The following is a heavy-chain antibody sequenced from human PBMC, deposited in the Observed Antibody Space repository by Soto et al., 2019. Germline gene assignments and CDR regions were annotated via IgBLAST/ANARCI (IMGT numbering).Heavy chain of an antibody. D-gene: IGHD4-17*01. Sequence: SETLSLTCTVSGGSISSGGYYWSWIRQHPGKGLEWIGYIYYSGSTYYNPSLKSRVTISVDTSKNQFSLKLSSVTAADTAVYYCARAGYGDGLYYYYYYGMDVWGQGTTVTVSS. J-gene: IGHJ6*02. CDR2: IYYSGST. CDR1: GGSISSGGYY. CDR3: ARAGYGDGLYYYYYYGMDV. V-gene: IGHV4-31*03.